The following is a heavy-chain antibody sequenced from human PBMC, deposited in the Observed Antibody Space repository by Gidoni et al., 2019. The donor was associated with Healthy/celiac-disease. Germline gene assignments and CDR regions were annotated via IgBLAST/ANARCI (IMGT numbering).Heavy chain of an antibody. D-gene: IGHD5-18*01. CDR1: GFTFDDYA. V-gene: IGHV3-9*01. J-gene: IGHJ4*02. Sequence: EVQLVESGGGLVQPGRSLRLSCAASGFTFDDYAMHWVRQAPGKGLEWVSGISWNSGSIGYADSVKGRFTISRDNAKNSLYLQMNSLRAEDTALYYCAKGEGYSYGWVKYWGQGTLVTVSS. CDR2: ISWNSGSI. CDR3: AKGEGYSYGWVKY.